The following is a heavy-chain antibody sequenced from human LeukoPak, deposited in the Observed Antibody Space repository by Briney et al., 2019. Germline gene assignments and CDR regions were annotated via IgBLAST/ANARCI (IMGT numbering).Heavy chain of an antibody. J-gene: IGHJ2*01. CDR2: LYSGSDT. Sequence: PGGSLRLSCAASGFTVSTKYMDWVRQAPGKGLEWVSILYSGSDTYYANSVKGRFTISRVSSKNILFLQMNDLRAEDTAVYYCARVGDHFHWYLDLWGRGTLVTVSS. V-gene: IGHV3-53*01. D-gene: IGHD3-10*01. CDR1: GFTVSTKY. CDR3: ARVGDHFHWYLDL.